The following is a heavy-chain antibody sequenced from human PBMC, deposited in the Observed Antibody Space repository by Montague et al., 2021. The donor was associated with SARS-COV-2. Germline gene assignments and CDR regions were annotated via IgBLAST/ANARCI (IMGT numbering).Heavy chain of an antibody. V-gene: IGHV4-28*05. J-gene: IGHJ4*02. CDR3: AKSAYHNYFLDS. CDR2: IFHTGSI. Sequence: SETLSLTCAVSGYSISSSIWCGWIRQAPGSGLEWIGYIFHTGSIYYNPSLTCRVTTSLDNSNNLFSLELSSVTAVYTAVYYCAKSAYHNYFLDSWGQGTPVTVSS. CDR1: GYSISSSIW. D-gene: IGHD5-24*01.